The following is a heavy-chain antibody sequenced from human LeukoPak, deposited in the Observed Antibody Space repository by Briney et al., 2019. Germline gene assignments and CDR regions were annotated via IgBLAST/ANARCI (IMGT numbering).Heavy chain of an antibody. V-gene: IGHV3-33*06. D-gene: IGHD3-22*01. Sequence: PGGSLRLSCAASGFTFSSYGMHWVRQAPGKGLEWVAVIWYDGSNKYYADSVKGRFTISRDNSKNTLYLQMNSLRAEDTAVYCCAKGLPSNTYYYDSSGYSGFDYWGQGTLVTVSS. CDR2: IWYDGSNK. J-gene: IGHJ4*02. CDR1: GFTFSSYG. CDR3: AKGLPSNTYYYDSSGYSGFDY.